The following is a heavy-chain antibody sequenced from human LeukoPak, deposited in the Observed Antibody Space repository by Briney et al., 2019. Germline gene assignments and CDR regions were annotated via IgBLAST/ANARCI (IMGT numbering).Heavy chain of an antibody. V-gene: IGHV4-30-2*01. J-gene: IGHJ4*02. CDR3: ARDDLELWTGFDY. Sequence: SQTLSLTCTASGGSISSGGYYWSWIRQPPGKGLEWIGYIYHSGSTYYNPSLKSRVTISVDRSKNQFSLKLSSVTAADTAVYYCARDDLELWTGFDYWGQGTLVTVSS. CDR2: IYHSGST. D-gene: IGHD1-7*01. CDR1: GGSISSGGYY.